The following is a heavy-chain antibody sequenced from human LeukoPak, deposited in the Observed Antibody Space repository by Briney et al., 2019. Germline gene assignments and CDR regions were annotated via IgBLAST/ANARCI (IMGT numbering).Heavy chain of an antibody. V-gene: IGHV3-30*18. Sequence: GRSLRLSCAASGFTFSSYGMHWLRQAPGKGLEWVAVISYDGSNKYYADSVKGRFTISRDNSKNTLYLQMNSLRAEDTAVYYCAKDRVILTGYINSVFDYWGQGTLVTVSS. CDR1: GFTFSSYG. D-gene: IGHD3-9*01. CDR3: AKDRVILTGYINSVFDY. CDR2: ISYDGSNK. J-gene: IGHJ4*02.